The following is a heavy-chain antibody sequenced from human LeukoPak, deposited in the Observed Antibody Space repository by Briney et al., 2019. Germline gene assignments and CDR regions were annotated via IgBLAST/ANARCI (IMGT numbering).Heavy chain of an antibody. CDR2: ISGSGGST. CDR3: AKDHGDYGAFDI. D-gene: IGHD4-17*01. CDR1: GFTFSSYA. J-gene: IGHJ3*02. V-gene: IGHV3-23*01. Sequence: PGGSLRLSCAASGFTFSSYAMSWVRQAPGKGLEWVSAISGSGGSTYYADSVKGRFTISRDNSKNALYLQMNSLRAEDTAVYYCAKDHGDYGAFDIWGQGTMVTVSS.